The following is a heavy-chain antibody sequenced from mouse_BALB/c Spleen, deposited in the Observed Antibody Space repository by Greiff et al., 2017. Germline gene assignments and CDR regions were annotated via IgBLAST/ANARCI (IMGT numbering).Heavy chain of an antibody. CDR2: ISYSGST. Sequence: DVKLVESGPGLVKPSQSLSLTCTVTGYSITSDYAWNWIRQFPGNKLEWMGYISYSGSTSYNPSLKSRISITRDTSKNQFFLQLNSVTTEDTATYYCARYGNYEGVAYWGQGTLVTVSA. CDR1: GYSITSDYA. D-gene: IGHD2-1*01. J-gene: IGHJ3*01. CDR3: ARYGNYEGVAY. V-gene: IGHV3-2*02.